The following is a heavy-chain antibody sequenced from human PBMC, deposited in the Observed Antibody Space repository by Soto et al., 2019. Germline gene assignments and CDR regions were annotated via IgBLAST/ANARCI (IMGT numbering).Heavy chain of an antibody. CDR3: AKERRGYSYGLHDY. D-gene: IGHD5-18*01. CDR1: GFTFANYA. Sequence: GGSLRLSXAASGFTFANYAISWVRQAPGKGLEWVSGLGGSGGGTYYADSVKGRFTISRDNSKNTLYLQMNSLRAEDTAVYYCAKERRGYSYGLHDYWGQGTLVTVSS. J-gene: IGHJ4*02. CDR2: LGGSGGGT. V-gene: IGHV3-23*01.